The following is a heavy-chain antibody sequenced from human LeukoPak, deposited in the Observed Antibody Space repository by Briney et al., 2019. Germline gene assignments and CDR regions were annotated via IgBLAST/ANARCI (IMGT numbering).Heavy chain of an antibody. CDR2: IYYSGST. Sequence: SETLSLTCAVSGGSISSYYWSWIRQPPGKGLEWIGYIYYSGSTNYNPSLKSRVTISVDTSKNQFSLKLSSVTAADTAVYYCARAGYSYGYRFDYWGQGTLVTVSS. D-gene: IGHD5-18*01. CDR1: GGSISSYY. V-gene: IGHV4-59*01. J-gene: IGHJ4*02. CDR3: ARAGYSYGYRFDY.